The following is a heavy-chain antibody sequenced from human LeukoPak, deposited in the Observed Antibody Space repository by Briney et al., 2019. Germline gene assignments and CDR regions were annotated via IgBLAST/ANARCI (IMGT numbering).Heavy chain of an antibody. CDR2: IYYSGST. J-gene: IGHJ6*02. V-gene: IGHV4-59*01. CDR3: ARDRNYGSGSYGYYYGMDV. D-gene: IGHD3-10*01. CDR1: GGSISSYY. Sequence: SETLSLTCTVSGGSISSYYWSRIRQPPGKGLEWIGYIYYSGSTNYNPSLKSRVTISVDTSKNQFSLKLSSVTAADTAVYYCARDRNYGSGSYGYYYGMDVWGQGTTVTVSS.